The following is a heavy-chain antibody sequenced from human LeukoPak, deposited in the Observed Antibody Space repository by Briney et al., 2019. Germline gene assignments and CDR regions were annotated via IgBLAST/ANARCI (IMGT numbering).Heavy chain of an antibody. CDR1: GYSFTSYW. CDR2: IFPSDSDT. Sequence: GESLKISCKGSGYSFTSYWINWVRQMPGKGLERMGIIFPSDSDTRYSPSFQGQVTMSVDKSSNTAYLQWSTVKASDTAMYYCARQTTFDVWGQGTMVTVSS. J-gene: IGHJ3*01. CDR3: ARQTTFDV. V-gene: IGHV5-51*01. D-gene: IGHD4-11*01.